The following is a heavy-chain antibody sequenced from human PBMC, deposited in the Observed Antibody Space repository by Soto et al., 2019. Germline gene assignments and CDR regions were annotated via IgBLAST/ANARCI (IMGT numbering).Heavy chain of an antibody. CDR2: ISGYNGNT. CDR1: GYTFTSYA. J-gene: IGHJ6*02. CDR3: ARDTSPQGHYYYGMDV. Sequence: QVQLVQSGAEVKKPGASVKVSCKASGYTFTSYAITWVRQAPGQGLEWMGWISGYNGNTNYAQKLQGRVTMTTDTSTDTAYMELRSLRSDDTAVYYCARDTSPQGHYYYGMDVWGQGTTVTVSS. V-gene: IGHV1-18*01.